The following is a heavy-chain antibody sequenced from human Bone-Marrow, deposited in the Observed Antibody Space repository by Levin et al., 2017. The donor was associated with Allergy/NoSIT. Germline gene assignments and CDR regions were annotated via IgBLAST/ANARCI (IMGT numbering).Heavy chain of an antibody. J-gene: IGHJ3*02. CDR2: IWYDGSNK. V-gene: IGHV3-33*01. D-gene: IGHD6-19*01. CDR1: GFTFSSYG. CDR3: AREHSSGWTPDAFDI. Sequence: LSLTCAASGFTFSSYGMHWVRQAPGKGLEWVAVIWYDGSNKYYADSVKGRFTISRDNSKNTLYLQMNSLRAEDTAVYYCAREHSSGWTPDAFDIWGQGTMVTVSS.